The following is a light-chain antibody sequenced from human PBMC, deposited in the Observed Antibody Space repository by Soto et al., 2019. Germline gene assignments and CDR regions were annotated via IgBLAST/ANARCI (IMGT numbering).Light chain of an antibody. J-gene: IGKJ3*01. CDR2: DAS. CDR1: QSVTSTY. V-gene: IGKV3-20*01. CDR3: QQYGNSPAT. Sequence: EIVLPQSPGTPSLSPGGRATLSCKASQSVTSTYLAWYQRKPGQAPRLLIYDASSRATGIPDRFSGSGSGTDFTLTITRLEPEDFAVYYCQQYGNSPATFGPGTKVD.